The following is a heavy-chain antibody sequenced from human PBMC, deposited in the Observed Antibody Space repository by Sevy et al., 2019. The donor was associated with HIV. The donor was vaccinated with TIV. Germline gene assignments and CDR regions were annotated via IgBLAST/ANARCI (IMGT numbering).Heavy chain of an antibody. Sequence: GESLKISCKISGYSFTSYCIGWVRQMTGKGLEWMGIFCPGDSDISYSPSFQGQVTISADKSISTVYLQWRSLKASDTAMYHCTRQGPSDGMDVWGRGTTVTVSS. CDR1: GYSFTSYC. CDR2: FCPGDSDI. V-gene: IGHV5-51*01. J-gene: IGHJ6*02. CDR3: TRQGPSDGMDV.